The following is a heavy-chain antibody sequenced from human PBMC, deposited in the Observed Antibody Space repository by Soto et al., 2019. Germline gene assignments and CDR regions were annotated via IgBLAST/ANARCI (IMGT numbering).Heavy chain of an antibody. Sequence: QVPLVQSGAEVKKPGSSVKVSCKASGGTFSSYAISWVRQAPGQGLEWMGGIIPIFGTANYAQKFQGRVTITADESTSTAYMELSSLRSEDTAVYYCARGDSSGWYPNYYYYGMDVWGQGTTVTVSS. D-gene: IGHD6-19*01. V-gene: IGHV1-69*01. CDR3: ARGDSSGWYPNYYYYGMDV. CDR2: IIPIFGTA. CDR1: GGTFSSYA. J-gene: IGHJ6*02.